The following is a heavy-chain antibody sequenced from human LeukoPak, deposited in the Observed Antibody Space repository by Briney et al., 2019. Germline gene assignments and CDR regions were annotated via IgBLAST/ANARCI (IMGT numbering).Heavy chain of an antibody. CDR2: IARDGTA. CDR3: AKVHSGSYIGYFDL. CDR1: NYSIRGGFF. Sequence: PSETLSLTCTVFNYSIRGGFFWGWIRQSPGMGLEWIGIIARDGTAYSNPSLKSRLTISVDTSKNQVSLRLTSVTAADTATYYCAKVHSGSYIGYFDLWGRGTVVSVSS. J-gene: IGHJ2*01. V-gene: IGHV4-38-2*02. D-gene: IGHD1-26*01.